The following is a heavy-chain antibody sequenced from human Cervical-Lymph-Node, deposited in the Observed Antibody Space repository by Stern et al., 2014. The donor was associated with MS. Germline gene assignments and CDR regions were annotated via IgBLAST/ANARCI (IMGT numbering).Heavy chain of an antibody. D-gene: IGHD2-15*01. V-gene: IGHV1-2*02. Sequence: QMQLVQSGAEVQKPGASVRVSCKASGYTFTDHYIHWVRQAPGQGLEWMGWINPNSGDTNYAQKFQDRVTLTRDTSISTAYMDLSSLRSDDTAVYYCMRDLGALLTACPVSDYWGQGTLVTVSS. CDR2: INPNSGDT. J-gene: IGHJ4*02. CDR3: MRDLGALLTACPVSDY. CDR1: GYTFTDHY.